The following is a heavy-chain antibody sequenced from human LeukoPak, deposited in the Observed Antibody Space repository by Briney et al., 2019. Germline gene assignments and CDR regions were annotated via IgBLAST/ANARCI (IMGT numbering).Heavy chain of an antibody. Sequence: GGSLSRSCAPSGFTFSSYRMSWVPQAPGKAVEWVANLKQDESEKYYVGSVKGRFTISRDNAKNSLYLQMNSLRAEDTAVYYCARDKIEGPTKLDYWGQGILVTVSS. CDR3: ARDKIEGPTKLDY. CDR2: LKQDESEK. V-gene: IGHV3-7*01. D-gene: IGHD1-1*01. CDR1: GFTFSSYR. J-gene: IGHJ4*02.